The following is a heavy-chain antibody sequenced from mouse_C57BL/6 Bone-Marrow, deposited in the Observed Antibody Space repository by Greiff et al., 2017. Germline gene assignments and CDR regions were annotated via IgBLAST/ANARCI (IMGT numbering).Heavy chain of an antibody. J-gene: IGHJ3*01. D-gene: IGHD3-2*02. V-gene: IGHV1-52*01. Sequence: QVHVKQPGAELVRPGSSVKLSCKASGYTFTSYWMHWVKQRPIQGLEWIGNIDPSDSETHYNQKFKDKATLTVDKSSSTAYMQLSSLTSEDSAVYYCARDSSGYGADWGQGTLVTVSA. CDR1: GYTFTSYW. CDR2: IDPSDSET. CDR3: ARDSSGYGAD.